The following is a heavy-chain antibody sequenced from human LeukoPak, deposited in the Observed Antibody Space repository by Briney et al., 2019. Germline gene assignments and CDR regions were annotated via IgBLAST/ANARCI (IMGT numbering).Heavy chain of an antibody. CDR1: DGSISSYY. J-gene: IGHJ4*02. CDR2: IYYTGST. Sequence: SETLSHTCTVSDGSISSYYWSWIRQPPGKGLEWIGYIYYTGSTNYNPSLKSRVTISVDTSKNQFSLKLSSVTAADTAVYYCARSGKSAYILDYWGQGTLVTVSS. D-gene: IGHD3-16*01. V-gene: IGHV4-59*01. CDR3: ARSGKSAYILDY.